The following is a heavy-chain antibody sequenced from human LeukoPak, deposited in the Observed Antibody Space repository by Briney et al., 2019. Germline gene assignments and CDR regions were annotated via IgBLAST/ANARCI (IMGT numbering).Heavy chain of an antibody. CDR1: GFTFSSKW. J-gene: IGHJ4*02. D-gene: IGHD3-10*01. V-gene: IGHV3-74*01. Sequence: GGSLRLSCAASGFTFSSKWMHWVRQAPGKGLVWVSRIHKDGSSTTYADSVKGRFTTSRENAKNTLYLQMNSLRAEDTAMYYCAREAYGSGNYYSDYWGQGTLVTVSS. CDR2: IHKDGSST. CDR3: AREAYGSGNYYSDY.